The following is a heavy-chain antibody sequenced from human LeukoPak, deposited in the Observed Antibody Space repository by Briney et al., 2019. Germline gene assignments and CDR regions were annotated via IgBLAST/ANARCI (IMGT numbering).Heavy chain of an antibody. Sequence: GGSLRLSCAASGFTFSSYWMTWVRQAPGKGLEWVANIKDDGSAKYYEDSVKGRFTISRDDAKNSLYLQMNSLRAEDTAVYYCAKKDGSGSYYNAALDYLGQGTLVTGSS. CDR2: IKDDGSAK. CDR1: GFTFSSYW. D-gene: IGHD3-10*01. J-gene: IGHJ4*02. CDR3: AKKDGSGSYYNAALDY. V-gene: IGHV3-7*01.